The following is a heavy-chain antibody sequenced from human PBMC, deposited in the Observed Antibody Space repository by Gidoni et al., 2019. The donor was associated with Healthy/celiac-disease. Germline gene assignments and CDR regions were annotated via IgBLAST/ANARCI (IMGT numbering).Heavy chain of an antibody. CDR1: GYTFTSYG. Sequence: QVQLVQSGAEVKKPGASVKVSCKASGYTFTSYGISWVRQAPGQGLEWMGWISAYNGNTNYAQKLQGRVTMTTDTSTSTAYMELRSLRSDDTAVYYCARDLTLILPDTAAPDAFDIWGQGTMVTVSS. CDR2: ISAYNGNT. J-gene: IGHJ3*02. V-gene: IGHV1-18*04. D-gene: IGHD5-18*01. CDR3: ARDLTLILPDTAAPDAFDI.